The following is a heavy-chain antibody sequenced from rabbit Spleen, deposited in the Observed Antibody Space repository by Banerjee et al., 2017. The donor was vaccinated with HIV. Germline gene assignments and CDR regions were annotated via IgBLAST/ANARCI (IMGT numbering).Heavy chain of an antibody. V-gene: IGHV1S40*01. CDR2: INIVTGKS. Sequence: QSLEESGGGLAKPGGTLALTCKASGFDFSSNFWICWVRQAPGKGLEWIACINIVTGKSVYASWAKGRFVMSRTSSTTVTLQMTSLTAADTATYVCARDLVAVIGWNFNLWGQGTLVTVS. D-gene: IGHD1-1*01. CDR3: ARDLVAVIGWNFNL. CDR1: GFDFSSNFW. J-gene: IGHJ4*01.